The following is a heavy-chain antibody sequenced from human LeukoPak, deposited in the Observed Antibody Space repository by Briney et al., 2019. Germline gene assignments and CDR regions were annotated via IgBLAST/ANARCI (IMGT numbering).Heavy chain of an antibody. CDR2: RKQEVSKK. CDR1: GFTPSIYC. CDR3: ARARLESGGSGFDY. Sequence: GGCLRLSRAPSGFTPSIYCMSWVRPAPGKGLGWGANRKQEVSKKYYVDSVKGRFTISRDNAKNSLYMEMNSLRAEDTAVYYCARARLESGGSGFDYWGQGTVVTVSA. J-gene: IGHJ4*02. V-gene: IGHV3-7*01. D-gene: IGHD2-15*01.